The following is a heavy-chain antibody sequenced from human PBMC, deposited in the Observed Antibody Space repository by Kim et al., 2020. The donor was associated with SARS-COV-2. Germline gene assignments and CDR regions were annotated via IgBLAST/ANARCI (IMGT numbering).Heavy chain of an antibody. CDR1: GFTFSSYD. Sequence: GGSLRLSCAASGFTFSSYDMHWVRQATGKGLEWVSAIGTAGDTYYPGSVKGRFTISRENAKNSLYLQMNSRRAGDTAVYYCARGYSSSWYWAIDIWGQGTMVTVSS. J-gene: IGHJ3*02. V-gene: IGHV3-13*01. D-gene: IGHD6-13*01. CDR2: IGTAGDT. CDR3: ARGYSSSWYWAIDI.